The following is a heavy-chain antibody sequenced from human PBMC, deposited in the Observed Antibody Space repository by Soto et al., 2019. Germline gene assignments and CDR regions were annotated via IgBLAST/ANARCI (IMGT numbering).Heavy chain of an antibody. CDR3: AKDAGQLPDWFDP. J-gene: IGHJ5*02. D-gene: IGHD2-2*01. CDR2: ISDTGSSH. CDR1: GFTFSSYG. Sequence: GGSLRLSCVGSGFTFSSYGMHWVRQAPGKGLECVAVISDTGSSHYYADSVKGRFTISRDNAKNTLYLQMNSLRAEDTAVYYCAKDAGQLPDWFDPWGQGTLVTVSS. V-gene: IGHV3-30*18.